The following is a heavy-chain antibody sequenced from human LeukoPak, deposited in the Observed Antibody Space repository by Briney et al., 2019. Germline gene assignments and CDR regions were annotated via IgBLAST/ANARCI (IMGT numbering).Heavy chain of an antibody. D-gene: IGHD6-19*01. V-gene: IGHV1-2*02. J-gene: IGHJ4*02. CDR3: AGDLSSGWSPFDY. Sequence: ASVKVSCKASGYTFTGYYMHWVRQAPGQGLEWMGWVNPNSGGTNYAQKFQGRVTMTRDTSISTAYMELSRLRSDDTAVYYCAGDLSSGWSPFDYWGQGTLVTVSS. CDR1: GYTFTGYY. CDR2: VNPNSGGT.